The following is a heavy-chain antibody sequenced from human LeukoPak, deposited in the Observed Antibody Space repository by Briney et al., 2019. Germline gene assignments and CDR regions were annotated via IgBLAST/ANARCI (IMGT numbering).Heavy chain of an antibody. D-gene: IGHD3-22*01. CDR3: ARDADSSGYYFSI. CDR1: GGSISSYY. Sequence: SETLSLTCTVSGGSISSYYWSWIRQPAGKGLEWIGRIYTSVSTNYNPSLKSRVTMSVDTSKNQFSLKLSSVTAANTAVYYCARDADSSGYYFSIWGQGTLVTVSS. J-gene: IGHJ4*02. CDR2: IYTSVST. V-gene: IGHV4-4*07.